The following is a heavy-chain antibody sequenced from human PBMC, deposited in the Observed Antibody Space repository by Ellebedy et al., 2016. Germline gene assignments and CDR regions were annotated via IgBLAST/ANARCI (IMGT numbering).Heavy chain of an antibody. CDR1: GYTFTSYY. CDR3: ARGGPGVVPAARGGVGMDV. V-gene: IGHV1-46*01. Sequence: ASVKVSCXASGYTFTSYYMHWVRQAPGQGFEWMGIINPSGGSTSYAQKFQGRVTMTRDTSTSTVYMELSSLRSEDTAVYYCARGGPGVVPAARGGVGMDVWGQGTTVTVSS. CDR2: INPSGGST. D-gene: IGHD2-2*01. J-gene: IGHJ6*02.